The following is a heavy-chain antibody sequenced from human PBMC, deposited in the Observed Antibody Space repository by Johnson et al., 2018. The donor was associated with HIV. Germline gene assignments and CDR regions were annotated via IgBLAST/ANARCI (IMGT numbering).Heavy chain of an antibody. CDR2: INWNGGST. V-gene: IGHV3-9*01. D-gene: IGHD6-19*01. Sequence: VQLVESGGGLVQPGRSLRLSCAASGFTFDDYAMHWVRQVPGKGLEWVSGINWNGGSTGYADSVKGRFTISRDNSKNTLYLQMNSLRGEDTAVYYCASFGLAVAADAFDIWGHGTMVTVSS. CDR1: GFTFDDYA. CDR3: ASFGLAVAADAFDI. J-gene: IGHJ3*02.